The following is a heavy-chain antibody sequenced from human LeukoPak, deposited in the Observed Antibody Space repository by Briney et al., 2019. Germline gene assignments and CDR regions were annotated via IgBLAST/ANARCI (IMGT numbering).Heavy chain of an antibody. V-gene: IGHV3-11*04. D-gene: IGHD2-2*01. CDR2: ISSSGSTI. Sequence: KPGGSLRRSCAASGFTFSDYYMSWIRQAPGKGLEWVSYISSSGSTIYYADSVKGRFTISRDNAKNSLYLQMNSLRAEDTAVYYCARGAVVPYCSSTSCRAYYFDYWGQGTLVTVSS. J-gene: IGHJ4*02. CDR3: ARGAVVPYCSSTSCRAYYFDY. CDR1: GFTFSDYY.